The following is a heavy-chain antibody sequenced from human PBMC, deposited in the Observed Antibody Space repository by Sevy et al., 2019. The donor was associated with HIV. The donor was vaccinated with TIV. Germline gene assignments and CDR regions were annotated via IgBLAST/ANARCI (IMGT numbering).Heavy chain of an antibody. Sequence: SETLSLTCSVSGGSISSGSYYWSWIRQPAGKGLEWIGRIYTSGSTNYNPSLKSRVTMSVDTSKNKFSLKLSSVTAADTAVYYCVRAVAVRRLADGMDVWGQGTTVTVSS. D-gene: IGHD6-6*01. CDR2: IYTSGST. J-gene: IGHJ6*02. V-gene: IGHV4-61*02. CDR3: VRAVAVRRLADGMDV. CDR1: GGSISSGSYY.